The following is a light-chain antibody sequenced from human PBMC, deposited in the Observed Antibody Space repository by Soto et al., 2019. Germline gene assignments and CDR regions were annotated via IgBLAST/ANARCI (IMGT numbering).Light chain of an antibody. CDR3: QQYYSAPRT. J-gene: IGKJ2*01. V-gene: IGKV4-1*01. CDR1: QSVLYSPNNKNF. CDR2: WAS. Sequence: DIVMTQSPDSLAVSLGERATINCKSSQSVLYSPNNKNFLAWYQQKPGQPPKLLIYWASTRESGVPDRFSGSGSGTDFTLTISSLQAEDVAVYYCQQYYSAPRTFGQGTKLEI.